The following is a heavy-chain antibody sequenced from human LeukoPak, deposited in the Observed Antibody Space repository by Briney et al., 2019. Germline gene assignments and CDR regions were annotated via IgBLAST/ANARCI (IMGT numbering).Heavy chain of an antibody. Sequence: GGSLRLSCAASGFTFSSYWMHWVRHAPGKGLVWVSRIKSDGSTNYADSVKGRFTISRDNAKNTLSLQMNSLRAEDTGVYYCARAPSEIGGYYPEYFRHWGQGNLVTVSS. J-gene: IGHJ1*01. CDR1: GFTFSSYW. D-gene: IGHD3-22*01. CDR3: ARAPSEIGGYYPEYFRH. CDR2: IKSDGST. V-gene: IGHV3-74*01.